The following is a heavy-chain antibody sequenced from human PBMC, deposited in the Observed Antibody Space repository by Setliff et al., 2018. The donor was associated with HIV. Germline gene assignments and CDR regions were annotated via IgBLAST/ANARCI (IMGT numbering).Heavy chain of an antibody. V-gene: IGHV4-34*09. J-gene: IGHJ5*02. CDR1: DDSFSTNC. D-gene: IGHD2-15*01. Sequence: PSETLSLTCNVSDDSFSTNCWSWVRQPPGKGLEWIGEINHSGSTNSNPSLESRVTISVDTSKKQFSLKPSSVTAADTAVYYCARAHLSGGSIGWFDTWGQGTLVTVSS. CDR2: INHSGST. CDR3: ARAHLSGGSIGWFDT.